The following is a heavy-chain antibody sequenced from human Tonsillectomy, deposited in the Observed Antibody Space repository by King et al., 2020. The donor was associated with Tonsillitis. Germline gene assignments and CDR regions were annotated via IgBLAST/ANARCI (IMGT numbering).Heavy chain of an antibody. J-gene: IGHJ5*02. CDR1: GGSISSYY. Sequence: QLQESGPGLVKPSETLSLTCTVSGGSISSYYWSWIRQPPGKGLEWIGCIYDSGSTNYDPSLKSRVTISVDASKNHFSLKLSSVTAADTAVYYCARGGIPSGWFDPWSQGTLVTVSS. CDR3: ARGGIPSGWFDP. CDR2: IYDSGST. V-gene: IGHV4-59*01. D-gene: IGHD1-14*01.